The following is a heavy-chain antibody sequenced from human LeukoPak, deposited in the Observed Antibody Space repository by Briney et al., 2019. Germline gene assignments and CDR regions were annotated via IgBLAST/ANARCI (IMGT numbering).Heavy chain of an antibody. CDR1: GFTFSSYW. D-gene: IGHD2-15*01. Sequence: GGSLRLSCAASGFTFSSYWMNWVRQAPGKRLEWVASIKEDVSENYYVDSVKGRFTISRDNAKNSLYLQMNSLRAEDTAVYYCARGPPVVGATAWSDPWGQGTLVTVSS. CDR3: ARGPPVVGATAWSDP. J-gene: IGHJ5*02. CDR2: IKEDVSEN. V-gene: IGHV3-7*03.